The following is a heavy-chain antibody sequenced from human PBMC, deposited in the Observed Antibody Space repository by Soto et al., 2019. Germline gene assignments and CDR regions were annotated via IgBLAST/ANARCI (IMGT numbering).Heavy chain of an antibody. J-gene: IGHJ5*01. Sequence: SETLSLTCSVSGDSISSVDYFWAWIRQPPGQALEYIGYIYKSATTYYNPSFESRVAISLDTSKSQFSLNVTSVTAADTAVYFCARGRYCLTGRCLPNWFDSWGQGTLVTVS. D-gene: IGHD2-15*01. V-gene: IGHV4-30-4*01. CDR2: IYKSATT. CDR3: ARGRYCLTGRCLPNWFDS. CDR1: GDSISSVDYF.